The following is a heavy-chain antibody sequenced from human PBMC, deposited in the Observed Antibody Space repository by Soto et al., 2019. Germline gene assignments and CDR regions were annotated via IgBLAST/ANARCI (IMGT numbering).Heavy chain of an antibody. D-gene: IGHD1-26*01. J-gene: IGHJ4*02. Sequence: QVQLVESGGGVVQPGRSLRLSCAASGFSFSTYGMHWVRQAPGKGLVWVAIISYDGSRKHYVDSIRGRFTISRDNSVNTVYLQMNSRSAEDTAVYFCAKDLHPGIDNYHYGADYWGQGILVTVSS. CDR3: AKDLHPGIDNYHYGADY. V-gene: IGHV3-30*18. CDR2: ISYDGSRK. CDR1: GFSFSTYG.